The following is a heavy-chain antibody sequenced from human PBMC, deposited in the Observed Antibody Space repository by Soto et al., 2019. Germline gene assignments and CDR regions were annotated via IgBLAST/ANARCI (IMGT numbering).Heavy chain of an antibody. J-gene: IGHJ6*02. CDR1: GGTFSSYA. CDR2: IIPIFGTA. Sequence: QVQLVQSGAEVKKPGSSVKVSCKASGGTFSSYAISWVRQAPGQGLEWMGGIIPIFGTADYAQKFQGRVTVTAAESTCTAYMELSRLRSEDTAVYYCARDTTTVTRGVDYYYCGMDVWGQGTTVTVSS. V-gene: IGHV1-69*12. CDR3: ARDTTTVTRGVDYYYCGMDV. D-gene: IGHD4-17*01.